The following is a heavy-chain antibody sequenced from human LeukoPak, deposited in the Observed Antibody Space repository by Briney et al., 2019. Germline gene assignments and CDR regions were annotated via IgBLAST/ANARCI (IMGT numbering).Heavy chain of an antibody. V-gene: IGHV4-59*12. J-gene: IGHJ4*02. CDR3: AREGPIQFLEQIDF. D-gene: IGHD3-3*01. CDR2: IYYSGSN. Sequence: SETLSLTCTVSGGSISSYYWSWLRQPPGKGLEGIGYIYYSGSNNYNHSLKSRVSISIDTSKNQFSLKLTSLKAADTAVYYWAREGPIQFLEQIDFWGQGSLVTVSS. CDR1: GGSISSYY.